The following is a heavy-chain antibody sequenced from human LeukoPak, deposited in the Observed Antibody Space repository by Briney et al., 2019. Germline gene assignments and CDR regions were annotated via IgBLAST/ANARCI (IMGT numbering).Heavy chain of an antibody. CDR1: GFTFSTFS. CDR2: ISSTSNTI. J-gene: IGHJ4*02. Sequence: GGSLRLSCAASGFTFSTFSMDWVRQAPGRGLQWLSYISSTSNTIYYADSLKGRFTISRDNAKNSLYLQIDSLSVEDTAVYYCARMGIAAAGVDYWGQGTLDTVSS. CDR3: ARMGIAAAGVDY. V-gene: IGHV3-48*01. D-gene: IGHD6-13*01.